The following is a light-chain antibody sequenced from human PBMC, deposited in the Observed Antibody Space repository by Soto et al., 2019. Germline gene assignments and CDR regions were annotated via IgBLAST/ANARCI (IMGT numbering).Light chain of an antibody. CDR1: QSISSN. CDR3: QQSHSTPFT. J-gene: IGKJ2*01. V-gene: IGKV1-39*01. CDR2: AAR. Sequence: DIQLTQSPSSLSPSVGDRITLSCRASQSISSNLNWYQQMPGKAPSILIYAARDLTSGVPARFSGSGSGTAFTLTISSLQPEELATYYCQQSHSTPFTFGQGTKLEI.